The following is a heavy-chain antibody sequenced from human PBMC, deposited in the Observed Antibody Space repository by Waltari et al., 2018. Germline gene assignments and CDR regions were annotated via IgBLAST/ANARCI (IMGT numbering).Heavy chain of an antibody. CDR1: GYSISSGYY. Sequence: QVQLQESGPGLVKPSETLSLTCAVSGYSISSGYYWGWIRQPPGKGLEWIGSIYHSGSTYYNPSLKSRVTISVDTSKNQFSLKLSSVTAADTAVYYCAGNYYDSSGYYPSDFDYWGQGTLVTVSS. V-gene: IGHV4-38-2*01. CDR3: AGNYYDSSGYYPSDFDY. CDR2: IYHSGST. J-gene: IGHJ4*02. D-gene: IGHD3-22*01.